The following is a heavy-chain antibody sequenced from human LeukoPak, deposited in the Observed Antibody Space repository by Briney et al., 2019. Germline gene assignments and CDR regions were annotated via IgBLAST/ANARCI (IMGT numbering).Heavy chain of an antibody. CDR1: GFTFSSYG. D-gene: IGHD3-16*01. V-gene: IGHV3-30*18. CDR3: AKDMNL. CDR2: ISYDGSNK. J-gene: IGHJ5*02. Sequence: GGSLRLSCAASGFTFSSYGMHWVRQAPGKGLEWVAVISYDGSNKYYADSVKGRFTISRDNSKNTLYLQMNSLRAEDTALYYCAKDMNLWGQGTLVTVSS.